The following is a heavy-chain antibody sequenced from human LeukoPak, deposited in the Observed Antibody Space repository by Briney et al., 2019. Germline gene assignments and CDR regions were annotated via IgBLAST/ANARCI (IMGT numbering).Heavy chain of an antibody. D-gene: IGHD3-10*01. V-gene: IGHV4-59*01. CDR1: GGSISSYY. CDR2: IYYSGST. CDR3: AGSGSYWGYYYYYMDV. Sequence: ASETLSLTCTVSGGSISSYYGSWIRQPPGKGREWIGYIYYSGSTNYNPSLKSRVTISVDKSKNQFSLKLSSVTAADTAVYYCAGSGSYWGYYYYYMDVWGKGTTVTISS. J-gene: IGHJ6*03.